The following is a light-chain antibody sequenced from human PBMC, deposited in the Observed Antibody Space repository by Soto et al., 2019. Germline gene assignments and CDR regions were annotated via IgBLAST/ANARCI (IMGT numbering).Light chain of an antibody. CDR1: QSISSW. Sequence: DIQMTQSPSTLSASVVDRVTITCLASQSISSWLAWYQQRPGKAPNLLIYDASTLETGVPSRFSGSGSGTEFTLTISSLQPDDFATYYCQQYNSYSWTFGQGTKVDIK. J-gene: IGKJ1*01. CDR3: QQYNSYSWT. V-gene: IGKV1-5*01. CDR2: DAS.